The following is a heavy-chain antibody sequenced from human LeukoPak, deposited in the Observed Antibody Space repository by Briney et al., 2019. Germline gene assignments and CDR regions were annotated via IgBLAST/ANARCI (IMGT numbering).Heavy chain of an antibody. D-gene: IGHD2-15*01. V-gene: IGHV1-69*06. CDR3: AKNGDRGAYCSGGSCYPYFYYYMDV. J-gene: IGHJ6*03. CDR2: IIPTFGTA. CDR1: GGTFSSYA. Sequence: SVKVSCKASGGTFSSYAISWVRQAPGQGLEWMGGIIPTFGTANYAQKFQGRVTITADKSTSTAYMELSSLRSEDTAIYYCAKNGDRGAYCSGGSCYPYFYYYMDVWGKGTTVTISS.